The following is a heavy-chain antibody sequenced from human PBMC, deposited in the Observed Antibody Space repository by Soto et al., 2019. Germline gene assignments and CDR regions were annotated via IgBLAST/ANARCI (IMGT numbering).Heavy chain of an antibody. J-gene: IGHJ4*02. V-gene: IGHV3-23*01. D-gene: IGHD3-16*02. CDR3: AKDRIMITFGGVIVEDYFDY. Sequence: EVQLLESGGGLVQPGGSLRLSCAASGFTFSSYAMSWVRQAPGKGLEWVSAISGSGGSTYYADSVKGRFTISRDNSKNTLYLQMNSLRAEDTAVYYCAKDRIMITFGGVIVEDYFDYWGQGTLVTVSS. CDR2: ISGSGGST. CDR1: GFTFSSYA.